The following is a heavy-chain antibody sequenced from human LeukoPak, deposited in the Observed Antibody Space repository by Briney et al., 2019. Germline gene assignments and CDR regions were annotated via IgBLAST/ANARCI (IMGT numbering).Heavy chain of an antibody. V-gene: IGHV1-18*01. D-gene: IGHD3-10*01. CDR3: ARERGRLTMVRRGYDAFDI. CDR1: GYTFTNYG. CDR2: ISTYNGNT. Sequence: ASVKVSCKASGYTFTNYGVSWVRQAPGQGLEWMGWISTYNGNTNYAQKFQGRVTMTTDTSTSTAYMEVRRLRFDDTALYYCARERGRLTMVRRGYDAFDIWGQGTMVTVSS. J-gene: IGHJ3*02.